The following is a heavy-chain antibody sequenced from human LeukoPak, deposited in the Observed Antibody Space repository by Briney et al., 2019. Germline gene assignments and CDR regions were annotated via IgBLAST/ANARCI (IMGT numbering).Heavy chain of an antibody. V-gene: IGHV3-43*01. CDR3: AKDPSRGYYYFDY. Sequence: GMSLRLSCAASGFTFDDYTMHWVRQAPGKGLEWVSLISWDEISTYYADSVKGRFTISRDNSKDSLYLQMNSLRTEDTALYYCAKDPSRGYYYFDYWGQGTLVTVSS. CDR1: GFTFDDYT. J-gene: IGHJ4*02. D-gene: IGHD6-25*01. CDR2: ISWDEIST.